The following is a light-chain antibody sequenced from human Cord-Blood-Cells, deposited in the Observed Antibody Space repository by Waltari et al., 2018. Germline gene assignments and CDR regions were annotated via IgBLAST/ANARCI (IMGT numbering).Light chain of an antibody. CDR3: QQRSNWPGFT. CDR1: QSVSSY. CDR2: DAS. V-gene: IGKV3-11*01. J-gene: IGKJ3*01. Sequence: EIVLTQSQATLSLSPGERATHSCRASQSVSSYLAWYQRKPGQAPRLLSYDASNRATGTPARFSGSGSGTYFTLTISSLEPEDFAVYYCQQRSNWPGFTFGPGTKVDIK.